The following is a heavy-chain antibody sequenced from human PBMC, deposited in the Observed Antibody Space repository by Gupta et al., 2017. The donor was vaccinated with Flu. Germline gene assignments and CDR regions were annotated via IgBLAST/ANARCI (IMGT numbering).Heavy chain of an antibody. J-gene: IGHJ6*02. CDR2: FDPEDGET. D-gene: IGHD6-19*01. Sequence: QVQLVQSGAEVKKPGASVKVSCKVSGYTLTELSMHWVRQAPGKGLEWMGGFDPEDGETIYAQKFQGRVTMTEDTSTDTAYMELSSLRSEDTAVYYCATDPGHSSGWGYYYYYGMDVWGQGTTVTVSS. CDR3: ATDPGHSSGWGYYYYYGMDV. V-gene: IGHV1-24*01. CDR1: GYTLTELS.